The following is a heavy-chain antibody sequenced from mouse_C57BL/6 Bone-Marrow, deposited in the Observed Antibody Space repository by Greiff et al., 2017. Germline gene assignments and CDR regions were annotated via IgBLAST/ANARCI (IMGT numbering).Heavy chain of an antibody. CDR3: ARKGFYYYGSTWYFDV. J-gene: IGHJ1*03. Sequence: VQLQQSGAELVKPGASVKLSCKASGYTFTSYWMHWVKQRPGRGLEWIGRIAPNSGGTKYNEKFKSKATLTVVKPSSTAYMQLSSLTSEDSAVYYCARKGFYYYGSTWYFDVWGTGTTVTVSS. CDR2: IAPNSGGT. V-gene: IGHV1-72*01. D-gene: IGHD1-1*01. CDR1: GYTFTSYW.